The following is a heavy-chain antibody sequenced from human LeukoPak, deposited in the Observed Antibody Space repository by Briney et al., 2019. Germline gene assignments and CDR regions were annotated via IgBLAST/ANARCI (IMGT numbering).Heavy chain of an antibody. D-gene: IGHD3-10*01. CDR3: ARDRRYYGSGSRAFDI. J-gene: IGHJ3*02. Sequence: PGGSLRLSCAASGFTFSSYAMSWVRQAPGKGLEWVSVIYSGGSTYYADSVKGRFTISRDNSKNTLYLQMNSLRAEDTAVYYCARDRRYYGSGSRAFDIWGQGTMVTVSS. CDR1: GFTFSSYA. V-gene: IGHV3-66*01. CDR2: IYSGGST.